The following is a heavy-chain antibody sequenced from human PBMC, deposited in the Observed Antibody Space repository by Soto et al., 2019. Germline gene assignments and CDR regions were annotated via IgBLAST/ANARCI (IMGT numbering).Heavy chain of an antibody. CDR2: INPNSGGT. CDR3: ARVTTVTVYYYYGMDV. D-gene: IGHD4-4*01. J-gene: IGHJ6*02. CDR1: GYTFTGYY. V-gene: IGHV1-2*02. Sequence: QVQLVQSGAEVKKPGASVKVSCKASGYTFTGYYMHWVRQAPGQGLAWMGWINPNSGGTNYAQKFQGRVTMTRDTSISTAYMELSRLRSDDTAGYYCARVTTVTVYYYYGMDVWGQGTTVTVSS.